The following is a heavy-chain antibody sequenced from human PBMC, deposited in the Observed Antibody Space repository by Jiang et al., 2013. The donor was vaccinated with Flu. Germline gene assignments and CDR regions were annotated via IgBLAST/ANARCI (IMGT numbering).Heavy chain of an antibody. CDR3: ARIGSETKGSYFDY. J-gene: IGHJ4*02. CDR1: GFSLSTSGMC. V-gene: IGHV2-70*01. D-gene: IGHD3-10*01. CDR2: IDWDDDK. Sequence: SGFSLSTSGMCVSWIRQPPGKALEWLALIDWDDDKYYSTSLKTRLTISKDTSKNQVVLTMTNMDPVDTATYYCARIGSETKGSYFDYWGQGTLVTVSS.